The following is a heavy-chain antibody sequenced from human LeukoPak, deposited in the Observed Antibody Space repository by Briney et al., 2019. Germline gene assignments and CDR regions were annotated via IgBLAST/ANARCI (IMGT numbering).Heavy chain of an antibody. D-gene: IGHD2-2*01. V-gene: IGHV3-74*01. CDR3: ARDRVGVQVPAANTNWFDP. J-gene: IGHJ5*02. CDR1: GFDFSSNW. Sequence: GGSLRLSCAASGFDFSSNWMHWVRHAPGQGLVWVSRIKGDGISTNYADSVKGRFTISRDNSKNTLYLQMNSLRAEDTAVYYCARDRVGVQVPAANTNWFDPWGQGTLVTVSS. CDR2: IKGDGIST.